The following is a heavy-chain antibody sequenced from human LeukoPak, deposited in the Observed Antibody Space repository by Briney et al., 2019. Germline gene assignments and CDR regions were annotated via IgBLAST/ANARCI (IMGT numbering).Heavy chain of an antibody. Sequence: SETLSLTCTVSGGSISSYYWSWIRQPAGKGLEWIGRIYTSGSTNYNPSLKSRVTISVDKSKNQFSLKLSSVTAADTAVYYCARELAAVTWCYFDYWGQGTLVTVSS. D-gene: IGHD6-13*01. CDR1: GGSISSYY. J-gene: IGHJ4*02. CDR3: ARELAAVTWCYFDY. V-gene: IGHV4-4*07. CDR2: IYTSGST.